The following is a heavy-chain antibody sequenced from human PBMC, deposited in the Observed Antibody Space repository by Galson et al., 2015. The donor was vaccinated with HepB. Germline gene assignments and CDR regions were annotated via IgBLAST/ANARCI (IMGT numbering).Heavy chain of an antibody. CDR1: GFIFRDFW. D-gene: IGHD3-10*01. Sequence: SLRLSCAASGFIFRDFWMHWVRQVPGKGLVWVSRIENDGDITTYADSVKGRFTISRDNAKNTLYLQMNSLRVEDTAVYYCVKDMVGPSDYWGQGTLVTVSS. V-gene: IGHV3-74*01. CDR2: IENDGDIT. J-gene: IGHJ4*02. CDR3: VKDMVGPSDY.